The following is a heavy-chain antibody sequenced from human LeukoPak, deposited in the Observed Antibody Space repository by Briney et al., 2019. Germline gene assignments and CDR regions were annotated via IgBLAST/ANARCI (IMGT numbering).Heavy chain of an antibody. V-gene: IGHV4-61*05. CDR2: IYYSGST. CDR3: AIIGGGYPDLMVRGVLSF. J-gene: IGHJ4*02. D-gene: IGHD3-10*01. CDR1: GGSISSSSYY. Sequence: SETLSLTCTVSGGSISSSSYYWGWIRQPPGKGLEWIGYIYYSGSTNYNPSLKSRVTISVDKSKNSFSLKLTSVTAADTAVYYCAIIGGGYPDLMVRGVLSFWGQGLLVTVSS.